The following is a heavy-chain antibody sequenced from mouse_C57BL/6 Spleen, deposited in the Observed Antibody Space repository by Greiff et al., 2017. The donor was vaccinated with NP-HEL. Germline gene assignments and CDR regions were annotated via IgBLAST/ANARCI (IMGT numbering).Heavy chain of an antibody. J-gene: IGHJ2*01. D-gene: IGHD2-4*01. CDR1: GFTFSSYA. V-gene: IGHV5-4*01. Sequence: EVQLVESGGGLVKPGGSLKLSCAASGFTFSSYAMSWVRQTPVKRLEWVATISAAGSYTHYTDNFKGRFTISRDNANNNLYMQMIHLKSEDTDMYYCARGDYYDYYFDYWGQGTTLTVSS. CDR3: ARGDYYDYYFDY. CDR2: ISAAGSYT.